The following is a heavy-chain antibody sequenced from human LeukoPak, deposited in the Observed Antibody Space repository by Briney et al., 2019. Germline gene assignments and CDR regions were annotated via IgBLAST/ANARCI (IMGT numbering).Heavy chain of an antibody. Sequence: ASVKVSCKASGYTFTGYYMHWVRQAPGQGLEWMGWINPNSGGTNYAQKFQGRVTMTRDTSISTAYMELRSLRSDDTAVYYCARGLKGRFGELFHYWGQGTLVTVSS. CDR1: GYTFTGYY. V-gene: IGHV1-2*02. D-gene: IGHD3-10*01. J-gene: IGHJ4*02. CDR3: ARGLKGRFGELFHY. CDR2: INPNSGGT.